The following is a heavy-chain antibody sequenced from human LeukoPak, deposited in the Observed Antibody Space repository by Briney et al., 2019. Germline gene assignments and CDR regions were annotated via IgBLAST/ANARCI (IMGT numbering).Heavy chain of an antibody. CDR1: GGSISSGGYS. CDR2: IYHSGST. V-gene: IGHV4-30-2*01. CDR3: ARAPYSGSYFDY. D-gene: IGHD1-26*01. Sequence: SETLSLTCAVSGGSISSGGYSWRWIRQPPGKGLEWIGYIYHSGSTYYNPSLKSRVTISVDRSKNQFSLKLSSVTAADTAVYYCARAPYSGSYFDYWGQGTLVTVSS. J-gene: IGHJ4*02.